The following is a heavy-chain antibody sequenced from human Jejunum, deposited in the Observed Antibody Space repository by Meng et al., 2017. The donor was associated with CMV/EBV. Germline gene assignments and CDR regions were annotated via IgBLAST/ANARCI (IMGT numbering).Heavy chain of an antibody. V-gene: IGHV3-11*06. CDR1: GFTFDDYY. J-gene: IGHJ4*02. D-gene: IGHD2-8*01. CDR3: ARDRYCTNGVCYTHFDS. Sequence: QVQLGESGGGVVKPGGSLRLSCAASGFTFDDYYMNWIRQAPGKGLEWVSSVSSVSSYTNYADSVKGRFTISRDNAKNSLYLQMNSLRAEDTAVYYCARDRYCTNGVCYTHFDSWGQGTLVTVSS. CDR2: VSSVSSYT.